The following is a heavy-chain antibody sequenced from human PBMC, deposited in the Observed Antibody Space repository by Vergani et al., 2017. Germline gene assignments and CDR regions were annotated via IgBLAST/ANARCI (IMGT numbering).Heavy chain of an antibody. CDR3: ARDSVDTAMVKAKGPFDY. J-gene: IGHJ4*02. CDR1: GGTFSSYA. D-gene: IGHD5-18*01. Sequence: QVQLVQSGAEVKKPGSSVKVSCKASGGTFSSYAISWVRQAPGQGLEWMGRIIPIFGTANYAQKFQGRLTITADESTSTAYMELSSLRSEDTAVYYCARDSVDTAMVKAKGPFDYWGQGTLVTVSS. V-gene: IGHV1-69*13. CDR2: IIPIFGTA.